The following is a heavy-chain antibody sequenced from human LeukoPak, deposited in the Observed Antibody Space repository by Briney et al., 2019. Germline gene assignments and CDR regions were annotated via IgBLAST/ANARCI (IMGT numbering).Heavy chain of an antibody. D-gene: IGHD2-15*01. CDR2: MYYSGST. J-gene: IGHJ4*02. CDR1: GGSVSSGSYY. Sequence: SETLSLTCSVSGGSVSSGSYYWRWLRQPPGEGLEWIGYMYYSGSTNYKPSLKSRVTISVDTSRNQVSLKLSSVTAADTAVYYCARGRGYCSGGSCYPAYWGQGTLVTVSS. CDR3: ARGRGYCSGGSCYPAY. V-gene: IGHV4-61*01.